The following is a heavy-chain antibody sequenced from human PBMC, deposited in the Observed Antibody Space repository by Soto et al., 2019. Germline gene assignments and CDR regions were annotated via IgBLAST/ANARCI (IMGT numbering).Heavy chain of an antibody. CDR1: GFSLSTSGVG. CDR3: ALAYYDYVWGSYRSRSWFDP. D-gene: IGHD3-16*02. CDR2: IYWDDDK. V-gene: IGHV2-5*02. Sequence: QITLKESGPTLVKPTQTLTLTCTFSGFSLSTSGVGVGWIRQPPGKALEWLALIYWDDDKRYSPSLKSRLTITKDTSKSQVVLTMTNMDPVDTATYYCALAYYDYVWGSYRSRSWFDPWGQGTLVTVSS. J-gene: IGHJ5*02.